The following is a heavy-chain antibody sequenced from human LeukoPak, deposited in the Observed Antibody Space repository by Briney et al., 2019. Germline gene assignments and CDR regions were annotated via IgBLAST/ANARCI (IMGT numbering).Heavy chain of an antibody. CDR1: GYTFTSYY. CDR3: ASAGIATDWGDY. Sequence: ASVKVSCMASGYTFTSYYMHWVRQAPGQGLEWMGIINPSGGSTSYAQKFQGRVTMTRDTSTSTVYMELSSLRSEDTAVYYCASAGIATDWGDYWGQGTLVTVSS. CDR2: INPSGGST. D-gene: IGHD6-13*01. J-gene: IGHJ4*02. V-gene: IGHV1-46*01.